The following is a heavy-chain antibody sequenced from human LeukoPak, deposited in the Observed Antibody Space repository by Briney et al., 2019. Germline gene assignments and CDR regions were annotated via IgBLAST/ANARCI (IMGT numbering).Heavy chain of an antibody. Sequence: GRSLRLSCAASGFTFSSYAMHWVRQAPGKGLECVAVVSYDGSNKYYADSVKGRFTISRDNSKNTLYLQMNSLRAEGTAVYYCARESAGLYYLDYWGQGTLVTVSS. CDR3: ARESAGLYYLDY. CDR2: VSYDGSNK. V-gene: IGHV3-30-3*01. J-gene: IGHJ4*02. CDR1: GFTFSSYA.